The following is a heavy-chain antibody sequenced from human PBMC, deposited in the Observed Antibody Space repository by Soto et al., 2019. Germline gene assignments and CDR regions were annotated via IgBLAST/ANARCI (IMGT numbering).Heavy chain of an antibody. CDR1: GFTFSTYA. J-gene: IGHJ4*02. V-gene: IGHV3-23*01. Sequence: GGSLRLSCAGSGFTFSTYAMSWVRQAPGKGLEWVSVITGSGGSTYYADSVKGRFTISRDTSKNTLFLQMNSLRAEDTAVYYCAKDRYGDYGGIDYWGQGTMVTVSS. CDR3: AKDRYGDYGGIDY. CDR2: ITGSGGST. D-gene: IGHD4-17*01.